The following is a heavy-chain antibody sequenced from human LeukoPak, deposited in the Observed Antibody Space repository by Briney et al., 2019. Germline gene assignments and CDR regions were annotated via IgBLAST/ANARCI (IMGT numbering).Heavy chain of an antibody. Sequence: PGGSLRLSCAASGFTFSSYAMHWVRQAPGKGLEWVEVISYDGSNKYYADSVKGRFTISRDNSKNTLYLQMNSLRAEDTAVYYCARDKGQLVRGYYFDYWGQGTLVTVSS. D-gene: IGHD6-6*01. CDR1: GFTFSSYA. V-gene: IGHV3-30*01. CDR2: ISYDGSNK. CDR3: ARDKGQLVRGYYFDY. J-gene: IGHJ4*02.